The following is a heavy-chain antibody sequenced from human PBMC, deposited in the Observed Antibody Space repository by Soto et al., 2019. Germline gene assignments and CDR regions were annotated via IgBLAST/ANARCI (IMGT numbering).Heavy chain of an antibody. CDR2: IGVSGRTT. V-gene: IGHV3-23*01. CDR3: AKGAARYFDY. D-gene: IGHD1-26*01. J-gene: IGHJ4*02. CDR1: AVTFNNYA. Sequence: PGGSLRLACAASAVTFNNYAMSWVRQAPGKGLEVVSGIGVSGRTTYYADSVNGRFTISRDNSNNSLFLQMNSLRAEDTAVYYCAKGAARYFDYWGRGTLVTVSS.